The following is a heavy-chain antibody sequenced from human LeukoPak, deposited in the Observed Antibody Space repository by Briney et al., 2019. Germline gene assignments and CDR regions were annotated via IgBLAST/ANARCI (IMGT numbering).Heavy chain of an antibody. CDR2: FDPEDGET. V-gene: IGHV1-24*01. CDR3: ATDPFSSSWFGPGDY. Sequence: GASVKVSCKVSGYTLTELSMHWVRQAPGKGLERMGGFDPEDGETIYAQKFQGRVTMTEDTSTDTAYMELSSLRSEDTAVYYCATDPFSSSWFGPGDYWGQGTPVTVSS. D-gene: IGHD6-13*01. CDR1: GYTLTELS. J-gene: IGHJ4*02.